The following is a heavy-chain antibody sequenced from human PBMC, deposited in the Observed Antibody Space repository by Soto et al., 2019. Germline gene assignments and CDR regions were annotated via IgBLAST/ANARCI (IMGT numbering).Heavy chain of an antibody. CDR3: ARDKGTTFDAFDI. D-gene: IGHD1-7*01. Sequence: ASVKVSCKASGYTFTGYYMHWVRQAPGQGLEWMGWINPNSGGTNYAQKFQGWVTMTRDTSISTAYMELSRLRSDDTAVYYCARDKGTTFDAFDIWGQGTMVTVS. CDR1: GYTFTGYY. J-gene: IGHJ3*02. CDR2: INPNSGGT. V-gene: IGHV1-2*04.